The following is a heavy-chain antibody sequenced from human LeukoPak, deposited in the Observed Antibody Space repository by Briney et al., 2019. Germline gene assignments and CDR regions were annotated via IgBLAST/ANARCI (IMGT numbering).Heavy chain of an antibody. D-gene: IGHD3-22*01. CDR1: GYTFTSYY. J-gene: IGHJ3*02. CDR3: ARGSANYYDSSGHGAFDI. V-gene: IGHV1-46*01. CDR2: INPSGGST. Sequence: ASVKVSCKASGYTFTSYYMHWVRQAPGQGLEWMGIINPSGGSTSYAQKFQGRVTLTRDTSTSTAYMELSSLGSEDTAVYYCARGSANYYDSSGHGAFDIWGQGTMVTVSS.